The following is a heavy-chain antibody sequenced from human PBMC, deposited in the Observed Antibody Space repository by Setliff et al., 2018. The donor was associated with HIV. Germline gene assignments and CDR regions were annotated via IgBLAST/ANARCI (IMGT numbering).Heavy chain of an antibody. Sequence: ASVKVSCKTSGYTPTSYGITWVRQAPGQGLEWMGWISVYNGDKKYAQKFQGRVTMTTDTPTRTAYMELRSLKSDDTAVYYCAREPSGWYFKDNWFDPWGQGTLVTVSS. CDR2: ISVYNGDK. D-gene: IGHD6-19*01. V-gene: IGHV1-18*01. CDR3: AREPSGWYFKDNWFDP. J-gene: IGHJ5*02. CDR1: GYTPTSYG.